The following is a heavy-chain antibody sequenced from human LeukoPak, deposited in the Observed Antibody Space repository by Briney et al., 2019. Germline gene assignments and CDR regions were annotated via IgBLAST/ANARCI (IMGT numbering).Heavy chain of an antibody. D-gene: IGHD5-18*01. CDR2: IKQDGSEK. J-gene: IGHJ4*02. CDR3: ASLDAALLNTAY. CDR1: GFTFRNDW. Sequence: GGSLRLSCAVFGFTFRNDWMSWVRQAPGKGLEWVAMIKQDGSEKYYVDSVRGRFTISRDDAKSSLYLQMSSLRAEDTALYYCASLDAALLNTAYWGQGTLVTVSS. V-gene: IGHV3-7*01.